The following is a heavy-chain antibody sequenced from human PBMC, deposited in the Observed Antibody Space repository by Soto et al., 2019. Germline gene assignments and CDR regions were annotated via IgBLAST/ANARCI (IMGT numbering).Heavy chain of an antibody. CDR3: ASSYGYYAYYYYMDV. CDR1: GYTFTSYD. D-gene: IGHD4-17*01. CDR2: MNPNSGNT. J-gene: IGHJ6*03. Sequence: ASVKVSCKASGYTFTSYDINWVRQATGQGLEWMGWMNPNSGNTGYAQKFQGRVTMTRNTSISTAYMELSSLRSEDTAVYYCASSYGYYAYYYYMDVWGQGTTVTVSS. V-gene: IGHV1-8*01.